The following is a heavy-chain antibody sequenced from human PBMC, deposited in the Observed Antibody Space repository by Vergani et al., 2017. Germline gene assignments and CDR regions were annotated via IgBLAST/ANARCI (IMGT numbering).Heavy chain of an antibody. CDR1: GFTFNSYG. V-gene: IGHV3-30*02. J-gene: IGHJ4*02. CDR2: IRSDESRR. Sequence: QVQLVESGGGVVQPGGSLRLSCAASGFTFNSYGMLWVRPAPGKGVEWVASIRSDESRRYYGDSMEGPFTISGGNPKNTLSLQMKSLRPEETAVYYCAKEGGGYCSGGTCYPEYWGQGTLVSVSS. D-gene: IGHD2-15*01. CDR3: AKEGGGYCSGGTCYPEY.